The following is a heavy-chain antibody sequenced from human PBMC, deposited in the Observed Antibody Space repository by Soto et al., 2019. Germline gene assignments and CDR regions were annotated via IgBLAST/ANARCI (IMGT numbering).Heavy chain of an antibody. Sequence: GGSLRLSCAASGFTFSSYAMHWVRQAPGKGLEWVAVVSYDGTNKYYADSVKGRFTISRDNSKNTLYLQMNSLRVEDTAVYYCAKAPPAAGRYYYYYYMDVWGKGTTVTVSS. D-gene: IGHD6-13*01. CDR1: GFTFSSYA. CDR3: AKAPPAAGRYYYYYYMDV. J-gene: IGHJ6*03. CDR2: VSYDGTNK. V-gene: IGHV3-30-3*01.